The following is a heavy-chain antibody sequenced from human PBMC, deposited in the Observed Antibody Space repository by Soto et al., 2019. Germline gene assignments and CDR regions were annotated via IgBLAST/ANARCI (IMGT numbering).Heavy chain of an antibody. CDR3: ARDITMVRGKDYYYGMDV. CDR2: IYYSGST. Sequence: PSYTLSLTCTFSGCSISSSIYYWGWILKPPGKGLEWIGSIYYSGSTYYKPSLKSRVTISVDTSKNQFSLKLSSVIAADMAVYYCARDITMVRGKDYYYGMDVWGQGTTVT. D-gene: IGHD3-10*01. J-gene: IGHJ6*02. V-gene: IGHV4-39*02. CDR1: GCSISSSIYY.